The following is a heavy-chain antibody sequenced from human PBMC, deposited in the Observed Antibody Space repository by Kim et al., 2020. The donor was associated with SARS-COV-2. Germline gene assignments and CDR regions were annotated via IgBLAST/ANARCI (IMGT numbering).Heavy chain of an antibody. V-gene: IGHV4-39*01. Sequence: SETLSLTCTVSGGSISSSSYYWGWIRQPPGKGLEWIGSIYYSGSTYYNPSLKSRVTISVDTSKNQFSLKLSSVTAADTAVYYCARLGAAAAKFDYWGQGTLVTVSS. CDR3: ARLGAAAAKFDY. CDR1: GGSISSSSYY. CDR2: IYYSGST. D-gene: IGHD6-13*01. J-gene: IGHJ4*02.